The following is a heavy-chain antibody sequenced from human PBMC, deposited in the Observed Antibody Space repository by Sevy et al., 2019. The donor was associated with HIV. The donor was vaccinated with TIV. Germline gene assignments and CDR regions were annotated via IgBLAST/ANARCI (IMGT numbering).Heavy chain of an antibody. D-gene: IGHD2-8*02. CDR1: GFTFSNYG. Sequence: GGSLRLSCASSGFTFSNYGMHWVGQAPGKGLEWVAFIRYDGSNKYYSDSVKGRFTISRDNSKNTLYLQMNSLRPEDTAVYFCAKDRKVLLVVYAIPFDAIDIWGQGTLVTVSS. V-gene: IGHV3-30*02. CDR3: AKDRKVLLVVYAIPFDAIDI. J-gene: IGHJ3*02. CDR2: IRYDGSNK.